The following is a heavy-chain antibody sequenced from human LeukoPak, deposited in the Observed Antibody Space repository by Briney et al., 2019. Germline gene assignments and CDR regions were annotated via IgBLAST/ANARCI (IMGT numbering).Heavy chain of an antibody. CDR2: IYTSGST. Sequence: SETLSLTCTASGGSISSYYWSWIGQPAGKRLAWIGRIYTSGSTNYNLSLIIRVTMSVGASKNQFPLKLSSVTAADTAVYYCARDGPPTYYYDSSGYRNWYFDLWGRGTLVTVSS. CDR3: ARDGPPTYYYDSSGYRNWYFDL. CDR1: GGSISSYY. V-gene: IGHV4-4*07. D-gene: IGHD3-22*01. J-gene: IGHJ2*01.